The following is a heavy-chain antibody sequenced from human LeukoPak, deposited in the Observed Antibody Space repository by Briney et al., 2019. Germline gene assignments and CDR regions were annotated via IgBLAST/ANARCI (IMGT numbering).Heavy chain of an antibody. J-gene: IGHJ2*01. CDR3: AKAIAAPVWYFDL. V-gene: IGHV3-23*01. CDR1: GFTFSDYY. D-gene: IGHD6-13*01. Sequence: GGSLRLSCAASGFTFSDYYMSWVRQAPGKGLEWVSTISGRGDSTYYADSVKGRFTISRDNSRNTLYLQMNTLRAEDTAVYYCAKAIAAPVWYFDLWGRGTLVTVSS. CDR2: ISGRGDST.